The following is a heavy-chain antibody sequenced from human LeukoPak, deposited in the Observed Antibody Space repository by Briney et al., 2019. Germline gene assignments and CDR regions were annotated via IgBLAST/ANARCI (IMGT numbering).Heavy chain of an antibody. CDR1: GFTVRSNY. J-gene: IGHJ4*02. CDR3: ARDYYGSGTIDY. Sequence: GGSLRLSCAASGFTVRSNYMSWVRQAPGKGLEWVSVIYSGGSTYYADSVKGRFTISRDNSKNTLYLQMNSLRAEDTAVYYCARDYYGSGTIDYWGQGTLVTVSS. CDR2: IYSGGST. V-gene: IGHV3-53*01. D-gene: IGHD3-10*01.